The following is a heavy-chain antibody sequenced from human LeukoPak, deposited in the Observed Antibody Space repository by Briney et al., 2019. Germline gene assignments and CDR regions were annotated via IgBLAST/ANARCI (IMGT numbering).Heavy chain of an antibody. J-gene: IGHJ5*02. CDR1: GGSFSGYY. D-gene: IGHD6-13*01. CDR3: AREGAIAAAGTSWFDP. V-gene: IGHV4-34*01. CDR2: INHSGST. Sequence: PSETLSLTCAVYGGSFSGYYRSWIRQPPGKGLEWIGEINHSGSTNYNPSLKSRVTISVDTSKNQFSLKLSSVTAADTAVYYCAREGAIAAAGTSWFDPWGQGTLVTVSS.